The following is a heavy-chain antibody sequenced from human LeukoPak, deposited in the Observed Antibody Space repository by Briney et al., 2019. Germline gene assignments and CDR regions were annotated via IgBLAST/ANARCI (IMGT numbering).Heavy chain of an antibody. CDR3: ARGEGAYGDTFDI. Sequence: SVKVSCKASGYTFTGYYMHWVRQAPGQGLEWMGWINPNSGGTNYAQKFQGRVTMTRDTSISTAYMELSRLRSDDTAVYYCARGEGAYGDTFDIWGQGTMVTVSS. CDR2: INPNSGGT. D-gene: IGHD1-26*01. V-gene: IGHV1-2*02. J-gene: IGHJ3*02. CDR1: GYTFTGYY.